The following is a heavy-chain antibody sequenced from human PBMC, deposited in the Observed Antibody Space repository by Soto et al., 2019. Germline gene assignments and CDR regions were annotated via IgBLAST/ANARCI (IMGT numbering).Heavy chain of an antibody. CDR2: INHSGST. V-gene: IGHV4-34*01. CDR3: ARASYSSCWLPDVIWFDP. CDR1: GGSFSGYY. J-gene: IGHJ5*02. D-gene: IGHD6-13*01. Sequence: SETLSLTCAVYGGSFSGYYWSWIRQPPGKGLEWIGEINHSGSTNYNPSLKSRVTISVDTSKNLFSLKLSSVTAADTAVYYCARASYSSCWLPDVIWFDPWGQGTLVAVSS.